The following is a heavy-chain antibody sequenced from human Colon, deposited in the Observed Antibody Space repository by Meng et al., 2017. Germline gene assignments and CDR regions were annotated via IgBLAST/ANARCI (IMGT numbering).Heavy chain of an antibody. CDR3: ARDSAIVGAKYYFDD. CDR1: GYTFTNNG. D-gene: IGHD1-26*01. Sequence: ASVKVSCKASGYTFTNNGISWVRQAPGQGLEWMGWISAYNGDTHYAQNLQGRVTMTTDTSTNTAYMELRSLRSDDTAVYYCARDSAIVGAKYYFDDWGQGKPVTGAS. J-gene: IGHJ4*02. CDR2: ISAYNGDT. V-gene: IGHV1-18*01.